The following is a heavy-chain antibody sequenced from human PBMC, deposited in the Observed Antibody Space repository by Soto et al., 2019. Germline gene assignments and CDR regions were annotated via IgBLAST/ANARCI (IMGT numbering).Heavy chain of an antibody. CDR1: GASISSNTYY. CDR2: IYYDGST. Sequence: PSETLSLTCTVSGASISSNTYYWAWIRRPPGKGLECIGSIYYDGSTYYKPSLKSRVTISVDKSKNQFSLMLNSATAADTAVYYCARGIGRGAYYATWGLFDTWGQGKLVTVSS. V-gene: IGHV4-39*07. D-gene: IGHD3-3*01. J-gene: IGHJ5*02. CDR3: ARGIGRGAYYATWGLFDT.